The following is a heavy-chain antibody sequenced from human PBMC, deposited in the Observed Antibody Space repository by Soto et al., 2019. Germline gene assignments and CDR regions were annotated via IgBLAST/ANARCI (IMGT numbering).Heavy chain of an antibody. Sequence: GGSLRLSCAASGFTFSSYWMHWVRQAPGKGLVWVSRINSDGSSTSYADSVKGRFTISRDNAKNTLYLQMNSLRAEDTAVYYCASLGKVVPAANYYYYYMDVWGKGTTVTVSS. V-gene: IGHV3-74*01. CDR3: ASLGKVVPAANYYYYYMDV. J-gene: IGHJ6*03. D-gene: IGHD2-2*01. CDR2: INSDGSST. CDR1: GFTFSSYW.